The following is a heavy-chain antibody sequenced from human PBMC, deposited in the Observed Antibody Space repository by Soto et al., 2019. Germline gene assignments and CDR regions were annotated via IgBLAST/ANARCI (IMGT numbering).Heavy chain of an antibody. CDR3: ARLLGNYYGSGSYYYYYYYMDV. CDR2: IYYSGST. V-gene: IGHV4-59*08. CDR1: GGSISSYY. Sequence: SETLSLTCTVSGGSISSYYWSWIRQPPGKGLEWIGYIYYSGSTNYNPSLKSRVTISVDTSKNQFSLKLSSVTAADTAVYYCARLLGNYYGSGSYYYYYYYMDVWGKGTTVTVSS. J-gene: IGHJ6*03. D-gene: IGHD3-10*01.